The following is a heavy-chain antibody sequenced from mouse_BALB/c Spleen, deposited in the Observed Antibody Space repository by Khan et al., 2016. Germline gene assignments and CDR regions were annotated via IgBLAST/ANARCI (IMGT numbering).Heavy chain of an antibody. Sequence: EVELVESGGGLVQPGGSLRLSCATSGFTFSDYYLSWVRQPPGKALEWLGFTRKNAKGSTAEYSASVKGRFTISRDKSQSILYLQMNNLRAEDSATYYCARDIEDLWYFDVWGAGTTVTVSS. V-gene: IGHV7-3*02. CDR2: TRKNAKGSTA. CDR3: ARDIEDLWYFDV. CDR1: GFTFSDYY. J-gene: IGHJ1*01.